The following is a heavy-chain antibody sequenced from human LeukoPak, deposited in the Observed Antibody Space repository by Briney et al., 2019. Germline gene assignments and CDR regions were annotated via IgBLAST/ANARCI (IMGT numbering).Heavy chain of an antibody. CDR3: ARGGLDGSSYYYYYMDV. J-gene: IGHJ6*03. D-gene: IGHD5-24*01. Sequence: PGGSLRLSCAASGFTFSSYAMHWVRQAPGKGLEYVSVISNNGGFTYYANSVKGRFTISRDNSKNTLYLQMGSLRAEDMAVYYCARGGLDGSSYYYYYMDVWGKGTTVTISS. CDR2: ISNNGGFT. CDR1: GFTFSSYA. V-gene: IGHV3-64*01.